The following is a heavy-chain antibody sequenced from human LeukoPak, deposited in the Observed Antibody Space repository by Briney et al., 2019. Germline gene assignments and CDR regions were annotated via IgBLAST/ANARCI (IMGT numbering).Heavy chain of an antibody. Sequence: SVKVSCKASGGTFSSYAISWVRQAPGQGLEWMGGIIPIFGTANYAQKFQGRVTITADESTSTAYMELSSLRSEDTAVYYCTTGRPSRYADWLATHNWFDPWGQGTLVTVSS. V-gene: IGHV1-69*13. CDR2: IIPIFGTA. CDR1: GGTFSSYA. D-gene: IGHD3-9*01. CDR3: TTGRPSRYADWLATHNWFDP. J-gene: IGHJ5*02.